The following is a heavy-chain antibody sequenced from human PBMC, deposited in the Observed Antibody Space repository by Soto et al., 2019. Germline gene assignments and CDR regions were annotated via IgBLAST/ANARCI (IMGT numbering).Heavy chain of an antibody. D-gene: IGHD4-17*01. CDR2: IDPSDSQT. J-gene: IGHJ6*02. CDR3: ARSDYGDYYYYYYYGMDV. V-gene: IGHV5-10-1*01. CDR1: GYSFAGYW. Sequence: GESLKISCKGSGYSFAGYWITWVRQKPGKGLEWMGRIDPSDSQTYYSPSFRGHVTISVTKSITTVFLQWSSLKASDTAMYYCARSDYGDYYYYYYYGMDVWGQGTTVPVSS.